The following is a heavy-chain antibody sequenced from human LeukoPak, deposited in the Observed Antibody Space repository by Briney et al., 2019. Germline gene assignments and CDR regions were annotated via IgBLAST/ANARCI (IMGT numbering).Heavy chain of an antibody. V-gene: IGHV1-2*02. Sequence: ASVKVSCKTSGYTFSSFGITWVRQAPGQGLEWMGWINPNSGGTNYAQKFQGRVTMTRDTSISTAYMELSRLRSDDTTVYYCARDGPPRVSGYSGYDPGRSFDYWGQGTLVTVSS. CDR3: ARDGPPRVSGYSGYDPGRSFDY. J-gene: IGHJ4*02. CDR2: INPNSGGT. D-gene: IGHD5-12*01. CDR1: GYTFSSFG.